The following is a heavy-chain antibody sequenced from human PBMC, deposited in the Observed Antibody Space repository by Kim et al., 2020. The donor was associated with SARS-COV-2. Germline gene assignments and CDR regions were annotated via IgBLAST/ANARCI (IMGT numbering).Heavy chain of an antibody. CDR1: GYSFSNYR. Sequence: ASVKVSCKASGYSFSNYRLVWARQAPGQGLEWMGWISSNSGHTKYAQNVQGRVTLTTDTSTNTGYMELSSLRSDDTAVYYCAPYYDSNSYRGQWDWGQGT. D-gene: IGHD3-22*01. CDR3: APYYDSNSYRGQWD. CDR2: ISSNSGHT. V-gene: IGHV1-18*01. J-gene: IGHJ4*01.